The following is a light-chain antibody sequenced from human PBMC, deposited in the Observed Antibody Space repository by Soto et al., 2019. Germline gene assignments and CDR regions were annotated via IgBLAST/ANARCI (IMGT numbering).Light chain of an antibody. J-gene: IGKJ2*01. V-gene: IGKV3-20*01. CDR1: QTVSSSY. Sequence: EIVLTQSPGTLSLSPGERVTLSCRASQTVSSSYFGWFQQRPGQAPRLLIYDTFYRATGISDRFSASGSGTDFTLTISRLEPEDFAVYYCHQYSGPPYTVGQGTKLEI. CDR2: DTF. CDR3: HQYSGPPYT.